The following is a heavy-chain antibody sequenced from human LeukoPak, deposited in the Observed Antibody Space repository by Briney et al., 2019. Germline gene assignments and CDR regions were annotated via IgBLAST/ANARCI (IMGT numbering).Heavy chain of an antibody. J-gene: IGHJ4*02. V-gene: IGHV1-2*02. CDR3: ARVQAGTTADY. D-gene: IGHD1-1*01. CDR2: INPNSGGT. Sequence: AASVKVSCKASGYTFTGYYMHWVRQAPGQGPEWMGWINPNSGGTNYAQKFQGRVTMTRDTSISSAYMELSRLRSDDTAVYYCARVQAGTTADYWGQGTLVTVSS. CDR1: GYTFTGYY.